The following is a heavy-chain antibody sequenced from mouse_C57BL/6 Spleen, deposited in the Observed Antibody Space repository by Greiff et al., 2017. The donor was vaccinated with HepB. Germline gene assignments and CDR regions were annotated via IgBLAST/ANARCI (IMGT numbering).Heavy chain of an antibody. CDR1: GFNIKDDY. D-gene: IGHD1-1*01. Sequence: EVQLQQSGAELVRPGASVKLSCTASGFNIKDDYMHWVKQRPEQGLEWIGWIDPEDGDTEYASKFQGKATITADTSSTTAYLQLSSLTSEDTAVYYCTARCRFITTVVAYYFDYWGQGTTLTVSS. CDR2: IDPEDGDT. V-gene: IGHV14-4*01. J-gene: IGHJ2*01. CDR3: TARCRFITTVVAYYFDY.